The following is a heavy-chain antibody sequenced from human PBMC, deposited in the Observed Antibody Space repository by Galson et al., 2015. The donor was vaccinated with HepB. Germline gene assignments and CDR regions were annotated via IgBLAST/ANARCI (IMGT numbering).Heavy chain of an antibody. CDR1: GFTFSSYA. CDR3: VKDLHCSSISCHDPFAY. D-gene: IGHD2-2*01. V-gene: IGHV3-64D*06. J-gene: IGHJ4*02. Sequence: SLRLSCAASGFTFSSYAVHWVRQAPGKGLEYVSGISSYGLNTYYTDSVKGRFTISRDDSKNTLYLQMNSLRTDDTAVYYCVKDLHCSSISCHDPFAYWGRGTLVTVSS. CDR2: ISSYGLNT.